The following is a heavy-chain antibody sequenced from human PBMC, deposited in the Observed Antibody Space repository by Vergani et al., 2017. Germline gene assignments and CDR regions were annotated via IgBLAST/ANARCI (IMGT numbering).Heavy chain of an antibody. CDR1: GFTFSSYA. J-gene: IGHJ3*02. D-gene: IGHD1/OR15-1a*01. Sequence: QVQLVESGGGVVQPGRSLRLSCSASGFTFSSYAMHWVRQAPGKGLEYVSAISSNGGSTYYADSVKGRFTISRDNSKNTLYLQMNSLRAEDTAVYYCAKGAANNAFDIWGQGTMVTVSS. CDR2: ISSNGGST. V-gene: IGHV3-64*04. CDR3: AKGAANNAFDI.